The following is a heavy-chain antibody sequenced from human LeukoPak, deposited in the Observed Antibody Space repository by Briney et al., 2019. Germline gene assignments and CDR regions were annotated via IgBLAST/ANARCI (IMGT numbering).Heavy chain of an antibody. Sequence: GGSLRLSCAASGFPFTVYPTHWVRQAPGKGLEWVSVSSSDETYKFYAGSVRGRFTISRDNSKNRLYLQMSDLRAEDTAVYFCARSVSGVWLFDYWGRGTLVTVS. D-gene: IGHD5/OR15-5a*01. CDR1: GFPFTVYP. CDR3: ARSVSGVWLFDY. CDR2: SSSDETYK. J-gene: IGHJ4*02. V-gene: IGHV3-30-3*01.